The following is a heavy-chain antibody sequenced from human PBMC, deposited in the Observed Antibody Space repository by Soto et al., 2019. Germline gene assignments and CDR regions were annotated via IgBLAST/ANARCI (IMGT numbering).Heavy chain of an antibody. CDR2: IYYSGST. Sequence: QVQLQESGPGLVKPSQTLSLTCTVSGGSISSGDYYWSWIRQPPGKGLEWIGYIYYSGSTYYNPSLKSRVTISVDTSKNQFSLKLSSVTAADTAVYYCARDYDFWSGPPAAFDIWGQGTMVTVSS. V-gene: IGHV4-30-4*01. J-gene: IGHJ3*02. D-gene: IGHD3-3*01. CDR1: GGSISSGDYY. CDR3: ARDYDFWSGPPAAFDI.